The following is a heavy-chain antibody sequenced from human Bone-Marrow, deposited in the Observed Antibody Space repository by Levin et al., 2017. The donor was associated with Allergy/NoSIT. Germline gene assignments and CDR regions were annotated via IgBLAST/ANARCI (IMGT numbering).Heavy chain of an antibody. V-gene: IGHV2-70*11. Sequence: SGPTLVKPPQTLTLTCTFSGFSLSTSGMCVSWIRPPPGKALEWLARIDWDDDKYYSTSLKTRLTISKDTSKNQVVLTMTNMDPVDTATYYCARIRDVDTDGAFDIWGQGTMVTVSS. CDR1: GFSLSTSGMC. D-gene: IGHD5-18*01. CDR2: IDWDDDK. J-gene: IGHJ3*02. CDR3: ARIRDVDTDGAFDI.